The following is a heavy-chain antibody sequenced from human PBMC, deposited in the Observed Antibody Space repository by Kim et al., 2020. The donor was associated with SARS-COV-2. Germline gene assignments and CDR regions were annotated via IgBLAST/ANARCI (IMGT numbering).Heavy chain of an antibody. CDR3: ALGYCSGGSCYSVYY. J-gene: IGHJ4*02. D-gene: IGHD2-15*01. CDR2: INTNTVNP. V-gene: IGHV7-4-1*02. Sequence: ASVKVSCKASGYTFTSYAMNWVRQAPGQGLEWMGWINTNTVNPTYAQGFTGRFVFSLDTSVSTAYLQNSSLTAEDTAVYYCALGYCSGGSCYSVYYCVQGTLVTVSS. CDR1: GYTFTSYA.